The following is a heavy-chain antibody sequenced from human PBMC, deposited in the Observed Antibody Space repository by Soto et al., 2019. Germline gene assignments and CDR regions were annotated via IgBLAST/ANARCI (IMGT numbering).Heavy chain of an antibody. CDR3: ARVTIAARPSDAFDI. V-gene: IGHV1-46*01. J-gene: IGHJ3*02. D-gene: IGHD6-6*01. CDR2: INPSGGST. CDR1: GYTFTSYY. Sequence: ASVKVSCKASGYTFTSYYMHWVRQAPGQGLEWMGIINPSGGSTSYAQKFQGRVTMTRDTSTSTVYMELSSLRSEDTAVYYCARVTIAARPSDAFDIWGQGTMVTVSS.